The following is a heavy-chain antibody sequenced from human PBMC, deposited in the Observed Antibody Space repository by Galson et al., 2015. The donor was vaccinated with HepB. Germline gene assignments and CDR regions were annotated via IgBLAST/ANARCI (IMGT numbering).Heavy chain of an antibody. D-gene: IGHD3-9*01. CDR3: AKDFQWNFDL. CDR2: ISPDGNTA. V-gene: IGHV3-30*13. J-gene: IGHJ4*02. Sequence: LRLSCAASGFTFSGHNMHWVRQAPVKGLEWLAIISPDGNTAYYADSVKGRFTIYRDNSKNRLFLQVDGLRPEDTAMYYCAKDFQWNFDLWGQGTLVTASS. CDR1: GFTFSGHN.